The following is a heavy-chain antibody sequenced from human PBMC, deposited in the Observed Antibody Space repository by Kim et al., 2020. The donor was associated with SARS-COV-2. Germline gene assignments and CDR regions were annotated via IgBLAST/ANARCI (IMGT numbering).Heavy chain of an antibody. CDR3: ARVGRSAMVDY. CDR2: K. J-gene: IGHJ4*02. V-gene: IGHV3-7*01. D-gene: IGHD5-18*01. Sequence: KNYVDSVKGRFTISRDNAKNSLYLQMNSLRAEDTAVYYCARVGRSAMVDYWGQGTLVTVSS.